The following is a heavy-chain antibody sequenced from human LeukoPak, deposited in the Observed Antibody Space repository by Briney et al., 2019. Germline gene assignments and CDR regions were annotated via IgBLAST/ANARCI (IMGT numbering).Heavy chain of an antibody. D-gene: IGHD3-22*01. J-gene: IGHJ3*02. CDR3: ATRSQYYYDSSGYPAFDI. CDR1: GYSFTSYW. V-gene: IGHV5-51*01. CDR2: IYPGDSDT. Sequence: GESLKISCKGSGYSFTSYWIGWVRQMPGKGLEWMGIIYPGDSDTRYSPSFQGQVTISADKSISTAYLQWSSLKASDTAMYYCATRSQYYYDSSGYPAFDIWGQETMVTVSS.